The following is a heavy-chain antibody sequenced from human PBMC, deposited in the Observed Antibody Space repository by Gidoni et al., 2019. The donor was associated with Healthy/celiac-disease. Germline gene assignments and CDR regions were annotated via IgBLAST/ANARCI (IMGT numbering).Heavy chain of an antibody. Sequence: QLQLQESGPGLVKPSETLSLTCPVSGGSISSSSYYWGWIRQPPGKGLEWIGSIYYSGSTYYNPSLKSRVTISVDTSKNQFSLKLSSVTAADTAVYYCARSPDGDHYWYFDLWGHGTLVTVSS. CDR1: GGSISSSSYY. J-gene: IGHJ2*01. CDR3: ARSPDGDHYWYFDL. V-gene: IGHV4-39*01. D-gene: IGHD2-21*02. CDR2: IYYSGST.